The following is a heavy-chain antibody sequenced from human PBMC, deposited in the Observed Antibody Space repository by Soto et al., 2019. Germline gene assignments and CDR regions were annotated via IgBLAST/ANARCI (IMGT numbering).Heavy chain of an antibody. V-gene: IGHV3-74*01. J-gene: IGHJ4*02. CDR3: ARGASGRFYFDY. CDR2: IKGDASSV. Sequence: EVQLVESGGGLVQPGGSLRPSCEASGFTFSSYWMHWVRQAPGKGLVWISRIKGDASSVNYAASVKGRFTISRDNAKNTLYLQMNSLSAEDTALYYCARGASGRFYFDYWGQGTLVTVSS. D-gene: IGHD3-10*01. CDR1: GFTFSSYW.